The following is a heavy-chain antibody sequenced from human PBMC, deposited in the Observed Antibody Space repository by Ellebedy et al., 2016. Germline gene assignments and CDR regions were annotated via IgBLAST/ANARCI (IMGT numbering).Heavy chain of an antibody. J-gene: IGHJ5*01. D-gene: IGHD3-10*01. Sequence: GGSLRLSCAASGFNFNNYAMSWVRQASGKGLQWVSGISANGGTTYYADSVKGRFTISRDNSKNTLYLQMNSLRAEDTALYYCASTGFIITNWFDSWGQGTLVTVSS. CDR2: ISANGGTT. CDR3: ASTGFIITNWFDS. CDR1: GFNFNNYA. V-gene: IGHV3-23*01.